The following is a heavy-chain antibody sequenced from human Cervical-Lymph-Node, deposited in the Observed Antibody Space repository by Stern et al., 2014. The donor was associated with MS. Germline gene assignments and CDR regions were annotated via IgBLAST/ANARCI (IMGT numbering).Heavy chain of an antibody. CDR3: ARDLGKQEILQFGGPDYYYYGMNV. V-gene: IGHV3-30*04. J-gene: IGHJ6*02. CDR1: GFIFNIYA. Sequence: VQLVESGGGVVQPGRSLRLSCAASGFIFNIYAMHWVRQAPGKGLEWVAVISYDGSNKYYAESVKGRFTISRDNSKNTLDLQLNSLRAEDTAVYYCARDLGKQEILQFGGPDYYYYGMNVWGQGTTVTVSS. CDR2: ISYDGSNK. D-gene: IGHD3-10*01.